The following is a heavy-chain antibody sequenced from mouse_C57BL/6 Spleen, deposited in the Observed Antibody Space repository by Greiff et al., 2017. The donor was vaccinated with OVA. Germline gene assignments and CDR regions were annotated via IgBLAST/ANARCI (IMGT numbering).Heavy chain of an antibody. D-gene: IGHD1-1*01. J-gene: IGHJ4*01. V-gene: IGHV1-76*01. CDR2: IYPGSGNT. Sequence: QVQLQQSGAELVRPGASVKLSCKASGYTFTDYYINWVKQRPGQGLEWIARIYPGSGNTYYNEKFKGKATLTAEKSSSTAYMQLSSLTSADSAVYFCARSTVVATPYAMDYWGQGTSVTVSS. CDR1: GYTFTDYY. CDR3: ARSTVVATPYAMDY.